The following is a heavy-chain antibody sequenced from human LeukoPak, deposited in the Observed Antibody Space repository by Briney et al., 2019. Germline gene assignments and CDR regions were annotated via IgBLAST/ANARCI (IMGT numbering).Heavy chain of an antibody. J-gene: IGHJ1*01. D-gene: IGHD2-2*01. Sequence: PGGSLRLSCAASGFTFSSYGMHWVRQAPGKGLDWVAFIRYDGSNKYYADSVKGRFTISRDNSKNTLYLQMNSLRAEDTAVYYCAKGSCSSTSCYSWAYFQHWGQGTLVTVSS. CDR3: AKGSCSSTSCYSWAYFQH. V-gene: IGHV3-30*02. CDR2: IRYDGSNK. CDR1: GFTFSSYG.